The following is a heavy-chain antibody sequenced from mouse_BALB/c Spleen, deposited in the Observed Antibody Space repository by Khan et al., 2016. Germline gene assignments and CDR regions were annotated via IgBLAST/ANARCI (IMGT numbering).Heavy chain of an antibody. D-gene: IGHD2-4*01. CDR1: GFNIKDTY. Sequence: VQLQQSGAELVKPGASVKLSCTASGFNIKDTYMHWVKQRPEQGLEWIGRIDPANGNTKYDPKFQGKATITADTSSNQAYLQLSSLTSEDTAVDYCARSPYDYDVGFAYWGQGTLVTVSA. CDR2: IDPANGNT. J-gene: IGHJ3*01. CDR3: ARSPYDYDVGFAY. V-gene: IGHV14-3*02.